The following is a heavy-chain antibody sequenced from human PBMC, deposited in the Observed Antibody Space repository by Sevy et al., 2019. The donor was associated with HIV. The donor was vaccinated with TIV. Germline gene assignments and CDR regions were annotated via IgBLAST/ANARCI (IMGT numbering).Heavy chain of an antibody. J-gene: IGHJ5*02. CDR1: GFTLDTYW. CDR2: IKEDGSDK. CDR3: ATDRIWGFYSSGWHH. Sequence: GGSLRLSCAASGFTLDTYWMSWVRQAPGKGLEWVANIKEDGSDKYYVDSVKGRFTISRDNARNSLYLQMNNLRAEDTAMYYCATDRIWGFYSSGWHHWGQGTLVTVSS. V-gene: IGHV3-7*01. D-gene: IGHD6-19*01.